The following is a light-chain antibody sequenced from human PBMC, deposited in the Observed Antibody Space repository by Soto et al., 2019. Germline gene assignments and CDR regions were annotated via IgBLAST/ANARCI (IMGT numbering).Light chain of an antibody. CDR2: PAS. J-gene: IGKJ2*01. CDR1: QTINDY. Sequence: DIQLTQSPSFLSASVGDRVTVTCRASQTINDYLAWFQKKEGKAPELLIYPASTLQGGVPSRFSGHGCGMEFNLTISSLPTEDFATSYCQQLRAYPHTFEQVTKLEL. CDR3: QQLRAYPHT. V-gene: IGKV1-9*01.